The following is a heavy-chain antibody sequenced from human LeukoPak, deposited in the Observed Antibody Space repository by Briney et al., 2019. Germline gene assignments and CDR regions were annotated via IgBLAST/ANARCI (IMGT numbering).Heavy chain of an antibody. CDR1: GYTFTGYY. D-gene: IGHD5-12*01. CDR2: INPNSGGT. V-gene: IGHV1-2*02. Sequence: ASVKVSCKASGYTFTGYYMHWVRQAPGQGREWMGWINPNSGGTNYAQKFQGRVTMTRDTSISTAYMELSRLRSDDTAVYYCARDMSNGATITHGMFDYWGQGTLVTVSS. CDR3: ARDMSNGATITHGMFDY. J-gene: IGHJ4*02.